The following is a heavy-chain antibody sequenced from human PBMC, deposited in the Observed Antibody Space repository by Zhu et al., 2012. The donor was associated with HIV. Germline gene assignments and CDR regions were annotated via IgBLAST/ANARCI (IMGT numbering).Heavy chain of an antibody. CDR2: IYTSGST. Sequence: QVQLQESGPGLVKPSETLSLTCTVSGGSISSYYWSWIRQPPGKGLEWIGYIYTSGSTNYNPSLKSRVTISVDTSKNQFSLKLSSVTAADTAVYYCARVRRGYSYGYEGGXFDYWGQGPWSPSPQ. D-gene: IGHD5-18*01. CDR1: GGSISSYY. J-gene: IGHJ4*02. CDR3: ARVRRGYSYGYEGGXFDY. V-gene: IGHV4-4*09.